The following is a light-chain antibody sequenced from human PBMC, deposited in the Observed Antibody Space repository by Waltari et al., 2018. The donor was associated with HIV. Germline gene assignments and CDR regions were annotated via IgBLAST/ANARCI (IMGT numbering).Light chain of an antibody. J-gene: IGKJ4*01. Sequence: DMVMTQSPASLAVSLDERATTNCKSTQNVLYRSNNKNYRAWYQQKPGQPPKVLFYCASVRECGVPARFSGSGSGTDFTLTISSLQAEDVAVYYCQQSYTDNPTFGGGTKVEIK. CDR3: QQSYTDNPT. V-gene: IGKV4-1*01. CDR1: QNVLYRSNNKNY. CDR2: CAS.